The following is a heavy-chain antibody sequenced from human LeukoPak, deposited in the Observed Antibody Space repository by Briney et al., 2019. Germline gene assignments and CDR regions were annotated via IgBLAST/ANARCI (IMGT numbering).Heavy chain of an antibody. Sequence: SETLSLTCAVYGGSFSGYYWSWIRQPPGKGLEWIGEINHSGSTNYNPSLKSRVTIPVDTFKNQFSLKLSSVTAADTAVYYCARGESDSCHFDIWGQGTMVTVSS. CDR1: GGSFSGYY. CDR2: INHSGST. CDR3: ARGESDSCHFDI. D-gene: IGHD3-22*01. V-gene: IGHV4-34*01. J-gene: IGHJ3*02.